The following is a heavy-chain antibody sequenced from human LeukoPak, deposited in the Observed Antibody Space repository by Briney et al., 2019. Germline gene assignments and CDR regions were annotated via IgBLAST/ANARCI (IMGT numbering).Heavy chain of an antibody. J-gene: IGHJ5*02. CDR1: GGSISSYY. Sequence: SETLSLTCTVSGGSISSYYWSWIRQPPGKGLEWIGYIYYSGSTNYNPSLKSRVTISVDTSKNQFSLKLSSVTAADTAVYYCARHFPLGYCSSTSCYDNWFDPWGQGTLVTVSS. CDR3: ARHFPLGYCSSTSCYDNWFDP. V-gene: IGHV4-59*01. CDR2: IYYSGST. D-gene: IGHD2-2*01.